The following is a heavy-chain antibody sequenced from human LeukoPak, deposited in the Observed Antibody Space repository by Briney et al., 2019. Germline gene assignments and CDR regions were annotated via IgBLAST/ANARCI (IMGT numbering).Heavy chain of an antibody. CDR3: ALMRDGYTQ. V-gene: IGHV3-30*02. CDR2: IRHDGSHK. D-gene: IGHD5-24*01. CDR1: GFTFSNYG. J-gene: IGHJ4*02. Sequence: GGSLRLSCAASGFTFSNYGMHWVRQAPGKGLEWVTFIRHDGSHKSYADSVKGRFTISRDHSKNTLSLQMNNLRAEDTAVYYCALMRDGYTQWGQGTLVTVSS.